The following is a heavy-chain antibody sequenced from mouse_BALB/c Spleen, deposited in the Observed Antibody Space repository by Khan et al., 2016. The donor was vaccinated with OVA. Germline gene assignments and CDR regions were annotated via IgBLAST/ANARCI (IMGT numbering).Heavy chain of an antibody. Sequence: QVQLKLPRPGLVAPSQSLSITCTVSGLSLTDYGVSWIRHSPGKGLEWLGVIWGGGITYYNSALKSRLSISKDNSKSQVFLKMNSLQTDDTAMYYCAKHLSLYSYCFDYWGQGTTLTVSS. CDR1: GLSLTDYG. V-gene: IGHV2-6-5*01. CDR2: IWGGGIT. CDR3: AKHLSLYSYCFDY. J-gene: IGHJ2*01. D-gene: IGHD1-1*01.